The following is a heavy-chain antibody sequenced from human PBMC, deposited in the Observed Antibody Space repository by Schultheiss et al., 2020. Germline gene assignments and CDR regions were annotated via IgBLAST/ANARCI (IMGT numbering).Heavy chain of an antibody. CDR2: IYSGGKT. D-gene: IGHD5-18*01. J-gene: IGHJ3*02. Sequence: GGSLRLSCATSGFTFSGYGMHWVRQAPGKGLEWVSVIYSGGKTHYADSVKGRFAISRDTSKNTLYMEMNSLRVEDTAVYYCAKGLTGYNYAPADAFDIWGQGTMVTVSS. V-gene: IGHV3-NL1*01. CDR1: GFTFSGYG. CDR3: AKGLTGYNYAPADAFDI.